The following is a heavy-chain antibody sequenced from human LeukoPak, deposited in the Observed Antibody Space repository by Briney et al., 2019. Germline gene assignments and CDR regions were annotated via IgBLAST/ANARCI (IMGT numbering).Heavy chain of an antibody. D-gene: IGHD3-10*01. V-gene: IGHV4-34*01. Sequence: SETLSLTCAVYGGSFSGYYWGWIRQPPGKGLEWIGSIYYSGSTYYNPSLKSRVTISVDTSKNQFSLKLSSVTAADTAVYYCATKAGSYGSGSYYNVIFDYWGQGTLVTVSS. CDR3: ATKAGSYGSGSYYNVIFDY. CDR2: IYYSGST. CDR1: GGSFSGYY. J-gene: IGHJ4*02.